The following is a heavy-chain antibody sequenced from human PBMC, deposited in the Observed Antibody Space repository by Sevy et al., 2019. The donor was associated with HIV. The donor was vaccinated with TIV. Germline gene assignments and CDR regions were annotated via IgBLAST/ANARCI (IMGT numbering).Heavy chain of an antibody. V-gene: IGHV3-11*04. CDR3: ASDYYDSSGSY. D-gene: IGHD3-22*01. CDR2: ISSSGNTI. J-gene: IGHJ4*02. CDR1: GFTFSHYY. Sequence: GGSLRLSCAASGFTFSHYYMSWIRQAPGKGLEWVSYISSSGNTIYYTDSVKGRFTISRDNAKNSLYLQMNSLRAEDTAVYYCASDYYDSSGSYWGQGTLVTVSS.